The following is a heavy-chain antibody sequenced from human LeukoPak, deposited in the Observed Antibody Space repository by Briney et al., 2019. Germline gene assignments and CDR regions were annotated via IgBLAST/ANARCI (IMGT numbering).Heavy chain of an antibody. D-gene: IGHD5-18*01. J-gene: IGHJ4*02. CDR1: GYTFSSYG. CDR3: VRQVDITMALPDY. V-gene: IGHV1-18*01. CDR2: ISGYNGNT. Sequence: GASVKVSCMASGYTFSSYGITWVRQAPGQGLEWMGWISGYNGNTNYAQKLQGRVTMTTDSSTTTAYMELRSLRSDDTAVYYCVRQVDITMALPDYWGQGTLVTVSS.